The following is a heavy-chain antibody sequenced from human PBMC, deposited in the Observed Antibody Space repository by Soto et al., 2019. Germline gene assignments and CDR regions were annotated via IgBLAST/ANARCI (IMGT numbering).Heavy chain of an antibody. D-gene: IGHD2-15*01. J-gene: IGHJ4*02. CDR2: IYYTGST. CDR1: GGSISSYY. V-gene: IGHV4-59*08. CDR3: ARAYCSSGSCYPWYFDS. Sequence: SGTLTLTCTVSGGSISSYYWSWIRQPPGKGLEWIGYIYYTGSTNYSPSLKSRVTISVDSSKNQFSLKLSSVTAADTAVYYCARAYCSSGSCYPWYFDSWGQGTLVTVSS.